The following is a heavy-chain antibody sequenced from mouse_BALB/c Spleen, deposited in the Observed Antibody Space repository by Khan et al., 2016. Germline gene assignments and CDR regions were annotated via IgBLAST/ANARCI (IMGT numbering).Heavy chain of an antibody. CDR2: IYPGDGDT. CDR1: GYAFSSYW. D-gene: IGHD2-1*01. V-gene: IGHV1-80*01. Sequence: QVQLQQSGAELVRPGSSVKISCKASGYAFSSYWMNWVKQRPGQGLVWIGQIYPGDGDTNYNGKLKGKATLTADKSSSTAYMQLSSLTSEDSAVYFCAREDGNSLFAYWGQGTLVTVSA. CDR3: AREDGNSLFAY. J-gene: IGHJ3*01.